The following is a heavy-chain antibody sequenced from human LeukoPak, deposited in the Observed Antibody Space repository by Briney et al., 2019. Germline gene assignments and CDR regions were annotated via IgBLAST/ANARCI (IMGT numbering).Heavy chain of an antibody. D-gene: IGHD3-3*01. J-gene: IGHJ4*02. CDR2: ISGSGGST. Sequence: PGGSLRLSCAASGFTFSSYAMSWVRQAPGKGLEWVSAISGSGGSTYYADSVKGRFTISRDNSKNTLYLQMNSLRAEDTAVYYCAKEPIFGVVITGGFDYWGQGTLVTVSS. V-gene: IGHV3-23*01. CDR3: AKEPIFGVVITGGFDY. CDR1: GFTFSSYA.